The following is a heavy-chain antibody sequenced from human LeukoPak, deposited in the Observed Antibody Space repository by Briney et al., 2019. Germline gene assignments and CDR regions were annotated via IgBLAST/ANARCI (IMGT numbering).Heavy chain of an antibody. CDR2: IYSSGST. D-gene: IGHD1-26*01. Sequence: SETLSLTCTVSGGSINSGSYYWSWIRQPAGKGLEWLGRIYSSGSTNYNPSLKSRLTVSADTSNNQFSLKLSSVTAADTAVYYCARVGAPGLDAFDIWGQGTMVTVSS. V-gene: IGHV4-61*02. J-gene: IGHJ3*02. CDR1: GGSINSGSYY. CDR3: ARVGAPGLDAFDI.